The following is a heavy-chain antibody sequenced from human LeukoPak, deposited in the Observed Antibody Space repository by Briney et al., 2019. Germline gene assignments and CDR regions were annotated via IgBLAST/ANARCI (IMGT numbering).Heavy chain of an antibody. V-gene: IGHV3-74*01. CDR2: INSDGSST. Sequence: GGSLRLSCAASGFTLSSYWMHWVRQAPGKGLVWVSRINSDGSSTSYVDSVKGRFTISRDNAKNTLYLQMNSLRAEDTAVYYCARCTGFGELSDYWGQGTLVTVSS. D-gene: IGHD3-10*01. CDR3: ARCTGFGELSDY. CDR1: GFTLSSYW. J-gene: IGHJ4*02.